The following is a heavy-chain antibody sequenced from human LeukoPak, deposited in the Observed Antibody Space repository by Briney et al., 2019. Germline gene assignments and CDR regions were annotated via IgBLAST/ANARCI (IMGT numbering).Heavy chain of an antibody. CDR1: GGSISSGDYY. Sequence: PSETLSLTCTVSGGSISSGDYYWSWIRQPPGKGLERIGYIYYSGSTYYNPSLKSRVTISVDTSKNQFSLKLSSVTAADTAVYYCASYSNYGRGAFDIWGQGTMVTVSS. J-gene: IGHJ3*02. D-gene: IGHD4-11*01. CDR3: ASYSNYGRGAFDI. V-gene: IGHV4-30-4*08. CDR2: IYYSGST.